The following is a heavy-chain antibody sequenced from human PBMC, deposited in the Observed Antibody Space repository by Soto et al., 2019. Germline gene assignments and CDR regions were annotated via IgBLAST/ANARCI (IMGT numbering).Heavy chain of an antibody. J-gene: IGHJ4*02. D-gene: IGHD2-15*01. Sequence: ASVNVSCKASGYTFTSYDINWVRQATGQGLEWMGWMNPNSGNTGYAQKFQGRVTMTRNTSISTAYMELSSLRSEDTAVYYCARGRYCSGGSCRGLIDYWGQGTLVTVSS. CDR3: ARGRYCSGGSCRGLIDY. CDR1: GYTFTSYD. CDR2: MNPNSGNT. V-gene: IGHV1-8*01.